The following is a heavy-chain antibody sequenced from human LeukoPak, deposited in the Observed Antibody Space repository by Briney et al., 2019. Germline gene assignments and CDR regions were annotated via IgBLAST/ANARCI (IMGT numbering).Heavy chain of an antibody. D-gene: IGHD2-15*01. Sequence: TLRLSWLPSAPTFTTNGISCVRQAAGKWLEWVSAILGSVGSTYYANSVKGRFTISRDNSKNTLYLQMNSLRAEDTAVYYCARGADGVSSNSRGWFDPWGQGTLVTVSS. CDR3: ARGADGVSSNSRGWFDP. J-gene: IGHJ5*02. CDR1: APTFTTNG. CDR2: ILGSVGST. V-gene: IGHV3-23*01.